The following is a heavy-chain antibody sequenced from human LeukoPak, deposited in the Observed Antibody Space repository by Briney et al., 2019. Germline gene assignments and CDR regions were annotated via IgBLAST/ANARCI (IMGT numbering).Heavy chain of an antibody. J-gene: IGHJ5*02. D-gene: IGHD6-13*01. V-gene: IGHV3-43*02. Sequence: GGSLRLSCAASGFTFDNYAMHWVRQAPGKGLEWVSLISGGGSSTSYADSVKGRFTISRDNNKGSLYLQTNSLTTEDTALYYCAKVLGSSSWYSLGSWGQGTLVTVSS. CDR1: GFTFDNYA. CDR2: ISGGGSST. CDR3: AKVLGSSSWYSLGS.